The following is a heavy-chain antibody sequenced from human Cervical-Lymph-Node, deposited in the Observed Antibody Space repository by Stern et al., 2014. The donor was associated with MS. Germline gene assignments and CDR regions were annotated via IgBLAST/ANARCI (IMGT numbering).Heavy chain of an antibody. CDR3: ARSTRIRGVPFDY. CDR2: IYYSGST. V-gene: IGHV4-31*03. J-gene: IGHJ4*02. CDR1: GGSISSGGYY. Sequence: QVQLQESGPGLVKPSQTLSLTCTVSGGSISSGGYYWSWIRQHTGKGLEWNGNIYYSGSTYYNPSLQSRVTLSVDTSKNQFSLKLSSVTAAYTAVYYCARSTRIRGVPFDYWGQGTLVTVSS. D-gene: IGHD3-10*01.